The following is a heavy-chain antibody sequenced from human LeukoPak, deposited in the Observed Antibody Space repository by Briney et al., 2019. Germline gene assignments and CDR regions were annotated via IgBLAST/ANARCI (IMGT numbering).Heavy chain of an antibody. CDR3: ARVGSLIDY. V-gene: IGHV3-53*01. Sequence: GGSLRLSCAASGFTFDDYTMHWVRQAPGKGLEWVSVIYSGGSTYYADSVKGRFTISRDNSKNTLYLQMNSLRAEDTAVYYCARVGSLIDYWGQGTLVTVSS. D-gene: IGHD1-26*01. CDR1: GFTFDDYT. CDR2: IYSGGST. J-gene: IGHJ4*02.